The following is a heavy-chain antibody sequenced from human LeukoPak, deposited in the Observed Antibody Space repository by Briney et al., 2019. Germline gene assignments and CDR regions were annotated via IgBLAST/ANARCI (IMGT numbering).Heavy chain of an antibody. J-gene: IGHJ4*02. Sequence: PSETLSLTCTVSGGSISSYYWSWIRQPPGKGLEWIGYIYYSGSTNYNPSLKSRVTISVDTSKNQFSLKLSSVTAADTAVYYCARMTYGSGSDCWGQGTLVTVSS. V-gene: IGHV4-59*01. CDR1: GGSISSYY. D-gene: IGHD3-10*01. CDR3: ARMTYGSGSDC. CDR2: IYYSGST.